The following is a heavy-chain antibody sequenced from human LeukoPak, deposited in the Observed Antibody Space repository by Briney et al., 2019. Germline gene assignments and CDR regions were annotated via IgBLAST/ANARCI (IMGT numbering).Heavy chain of an antibody. V-gene: IGHV3-21*01. CDR1: GFTFSSYT. J-gene: IGHJ4*02. CDR2: ISSSGTYI. CDR3: ASSRYDSSGYYGIIGY. Sequence: GGSLRLSCAASGFTFSSYTMNWVRQAPGKGLEWVSSISSSGTYIYYADSVKGRFTISRDNAKNSLYLQMNSLRAEDTAVYYCASSRYDSSGYYGIIGYWGQGTLVTVSS. D-gene: IGHD3-22*01.